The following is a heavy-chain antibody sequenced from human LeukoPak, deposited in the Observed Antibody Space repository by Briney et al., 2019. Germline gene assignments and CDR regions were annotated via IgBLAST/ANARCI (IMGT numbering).Heavy chain of an antibody. D-gene: IGHD3-3*01. J-gene: IGHJ4*02. CDR1: GFTFKSFS. CDR3: ARAYDFWSGPGGY. V-gene: IGHV3-48*01. CDR2: ISSNSGIK. Sequence: GGSLRLSCGGSGFTFKSFSMHWVRQAPGKGLEWVSDISSNSGIKSYADSVKGRFTISRDNAKNSLYLQMNSLRAEDTAVYYCARAYDFWSGPGGYWGQGTLVTVSS.